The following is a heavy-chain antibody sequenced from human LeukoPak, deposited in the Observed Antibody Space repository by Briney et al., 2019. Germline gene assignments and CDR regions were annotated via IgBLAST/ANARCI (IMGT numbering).Heavy chain of an antibody. CDR1: GGSFSGYY. J-gene: IGHJ4*02. V-gene: IGHV4-34*01. CDR3: ARGRGADGSGSYYNPRTDY. D-gene: IGHD3-10*01. Sequence: SETLSLTCAVYGGSFSGYYWSWIRQPPGKGLEWIGEINHSGSTNYNPSLKSRVTISVDTSKNQFSLKLSSVTAADTAVYYCARGRGADGSGSYYNPRTDYWGQGTLVTVSS. CDR2: INHSGST.